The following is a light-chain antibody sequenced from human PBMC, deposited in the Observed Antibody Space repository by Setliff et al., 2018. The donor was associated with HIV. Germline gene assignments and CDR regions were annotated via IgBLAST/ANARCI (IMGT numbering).Light chain of an antibody. Sequence: QSALAQPRSVSGSPGQSVTISCTGTSSDVGSYNYVSWYQQHPGKAPKLMIYDVSKQPSGVPDRFSGSKSGNTASLTISGLQAEDEADYYCCSYAGSYTWVFGTGTKVTVL. CDR2: DVS. CDR1: SSDVGSYNY. J-gene: IGLJ1*01. V-gene: IGLV2-11*01. CDR3: CSYAGSYTWV.